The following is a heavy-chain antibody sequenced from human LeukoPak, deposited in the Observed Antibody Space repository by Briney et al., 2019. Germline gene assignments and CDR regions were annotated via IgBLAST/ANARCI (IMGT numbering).Heavy chain of an antibody. CDR1: GFTFSSYA. Sequence: GGSLRLSCAASGFTFSSYAMSWVRQAPGKGLEWVSVISGSGGSTYYADSVKDRFTISRDNSKNTLYLQMNSLRAEDTAVYYCARGRQNYGDYPYWGQGTLVTVSS. CDR2: ISGSGGST. J-gene: IGHJ4*02. CDR3: ARGRQNYGDYPY. V-gene: IGHV3-23*01. D-gene: IGHD4-17*01.